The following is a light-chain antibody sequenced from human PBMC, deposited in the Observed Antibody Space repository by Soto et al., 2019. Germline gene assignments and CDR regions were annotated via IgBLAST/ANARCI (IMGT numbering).Light chain of an antibody. CDR1: PAISSS. J-gene: IGKJ3*01. CDR3: QQLNSCPFT. V-gene: IGKV1-9*01. CDR2: DAA. Sequence: DIPLTQSPSLLSAFVGDSVTLTCRASPAISSSLAWYHQKPGRAPKLLIYDAATFQGGVPSTFSGSGSWTDFTLTITSLQPDDFAPYYCQQLNSCPFTFSRGTKVYI.